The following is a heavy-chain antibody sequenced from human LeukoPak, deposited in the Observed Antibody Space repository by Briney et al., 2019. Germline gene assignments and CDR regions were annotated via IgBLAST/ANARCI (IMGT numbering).Heavy chain of an antibody. J-gene: IGHJ4*02. CDR3: AKGEYYYDSSGLLGY. CDR2: INPNSGGT. CDR1: GYTFTGYY. V-gene: IGHV1-2*02. D-gene: IGHD3-22*01. Sequence: ASVKVSCKASGYTFTGYYMHWVRQAPGQGLEWMGWINPNSGGTNYAQKFQGRVTMTRDTSISTAYMELSRLRSDDTAVYYCAKGEYYYDSSGLLGYWGQGTLVTVSS.